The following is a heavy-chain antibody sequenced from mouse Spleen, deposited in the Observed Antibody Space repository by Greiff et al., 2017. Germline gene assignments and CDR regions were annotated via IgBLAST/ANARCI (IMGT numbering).Heavy chain of an antibody. J-gene: IGHJ2*01. CDR1: GFTFTDYY. D-gene: IGHD1-1*01. CDR3: ARDMKYYGSWVFDY. CDR2: IRNKANGYTT. Sequence: EVHLVESGGGLVQPGGSLRLSCATSGFTFTDYYMSWVRQPPGKALEWLGFIRNKANGYTTEYSASVKGRFTISRDNSQSILYLQMNTLRAEDSATYYCARDMKYYGSWVFDYWGQGTTLTVSS. V-gene: IGHV7-3*02.